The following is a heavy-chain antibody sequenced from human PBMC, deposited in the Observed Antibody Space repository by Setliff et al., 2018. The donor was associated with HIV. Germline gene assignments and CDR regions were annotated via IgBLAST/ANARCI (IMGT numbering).Heavy chain of an antibody. CDR2: IYYSGST. D-gene: IGHD2-2*01. Sequence: SETLSLTCIVSGGSIRSYYWSWIRQPPGKGLEWIGYIYYSGSTNYNASLKSRVTMSVDTSKNQLSLKLSSVTAADTAVYYCARGPSGRAPAPARAPHYYGLDLWGPGTTVTVSS. CDR1: GGSIRSYY. V-gene: IGHV4-59*12. J-gene: IGHJ6*01. CDR3: ARGPSGRAPAPARAPHYYGLDL.